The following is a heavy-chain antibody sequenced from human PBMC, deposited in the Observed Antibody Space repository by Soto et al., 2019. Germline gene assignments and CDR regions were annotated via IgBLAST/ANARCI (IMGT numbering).Heavy chain of an antibody. J-gene: IGHJ4*02. Sequence: SETLSLTCAVSGDSISSGGYSWNWIRQPPGKGLEWIGYIYHSGGTDYNPSLKSRVTITVDSSNNQFSLKLSSVTAADTAVYYCARDSRSGYYLDYWGQGTLVTVSS. D-gene: IGHD3-22*01. V-gene: IGHV4-30-2*01. CDR1: GDSISSGGYS. CDR2: IYHSGGT. CDR3: ARDSRSGYYLDY.